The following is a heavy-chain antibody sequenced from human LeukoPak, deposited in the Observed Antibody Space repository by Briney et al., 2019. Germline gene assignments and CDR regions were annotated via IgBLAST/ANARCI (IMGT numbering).Heavy chain of an antibody. CDR3: ARDLSLAVPVQGY. V-gene: IGHV1-2*02. CDR2: INPNSGGT. J-gene: IGHJ4*02. Sequence: GASVKVSCKASGYTFTGYYMHWVRQAPGQGLEWMGWINPNSGGTNYAQKFQGRVTMTGDTSISTAYMELSRLRSDDTAAYYCARDLSLAVPVQGYWGQGTLVTVSS. D-gene: IGHD6-19*01. CDR1: GYTFTGYY.